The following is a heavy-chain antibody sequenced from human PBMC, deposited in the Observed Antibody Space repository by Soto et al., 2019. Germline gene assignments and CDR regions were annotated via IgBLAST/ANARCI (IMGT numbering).Heavy chain of an antibody. CDR2: FYPGDSTS. CDR1: GYSFISYW. Sequence: GESLKISCKTSGYSFISYWVAWVRQKPGKGLEWMGTFYPGDSTSTYSPSFQGQDTISVDKSISTAYLHLSSLKASDTAMYYCARIIGYCRNNDCSWTFDIWGQGTTVT. J-gene: IGHJ3*02. D-gene: IGHD2-2*03. V-gene: IGHV5-51*01. CDR3: ARIIGYCRNNDCSWTFDI.